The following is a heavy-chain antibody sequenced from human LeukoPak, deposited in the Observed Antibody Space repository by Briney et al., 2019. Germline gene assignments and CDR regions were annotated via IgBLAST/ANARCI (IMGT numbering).Heavy chain of an antibody. Sequence: PSETLSLTCTVSGGSISSYYWSWIRQPAGKGLEWVGRIYTSGSTNYNPSLKSRVTMSVDTSKNQFSLKLSSVTAADTAVYYCARDAITMVQGVWAFDIWSQGTMVTVSS. CDR1: GGSISSYY. CDR3: ARDAITMVQGVWAFDI. J-gene: IGHJ3*02. CDR2: IYTSGST. V-gene: IGHV4-4*07. D-gene: IGHD3-10*01.